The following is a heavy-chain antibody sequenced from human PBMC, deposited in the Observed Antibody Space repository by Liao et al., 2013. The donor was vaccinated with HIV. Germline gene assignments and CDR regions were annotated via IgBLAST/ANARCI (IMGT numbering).Heavy chain of an antibody. CDR1: GGSISSSSYY. J-gene: IGHJ4*02. V-gene: IGHV4-39*07. CDR3: ARDRGVGNLWFGLPFDY. D-gene: IGHD3-10*01. CDR2: IYYSGST. Sequence: QLQLQESGPGLVKPSETLSLTCTVSGGSISSSSYYWGWIRQPPGKGLEWIGSIYYSGSTYYNPSLMSRVTISVDTSKNQFSLKLSSVTAADTAVYYCARDRGVGNLWFGLPFDYWGQGTLVTVSS.